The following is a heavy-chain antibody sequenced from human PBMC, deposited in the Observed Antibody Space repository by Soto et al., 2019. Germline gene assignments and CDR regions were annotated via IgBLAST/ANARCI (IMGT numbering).Heavy chain of an antibody. CDR1: GGSISSSSHY. D-gene: IGHD5-12*01. V-gene: IGHV4-61*01. CDR2: IYYSGST. CDR3: ARESVAIDY. Sequence: SETLSLTCPVSGGSISSSSHYWSWIRQPPGKGLEWIGYIYYSGSTNYNPSLKSRVTISVDTSKNQFSLKLSSVTAADTAVYYCARESVAIDYWGQGTLVTVSS. J-gene: IGHJ4*02.